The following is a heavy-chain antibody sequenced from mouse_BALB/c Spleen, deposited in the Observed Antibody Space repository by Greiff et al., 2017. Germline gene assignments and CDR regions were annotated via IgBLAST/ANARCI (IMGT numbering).Heavy chain of an antibody. V-gene: IGHV1S137*01. CDR2: ISTYYGDA. Sequence: VQLQQSGAELVRPGVSVKISCKGSGYTFTDYAMYWVKQSHAKSLEWIGVISTYYGDASYNQKFKGKATMTVDKSSSTAYMELARLTSEDSAIYYCARGVITTVVATNDFDYWGQGTTLTVSS. CDR3: ARGVITTVVATNDFDY. D-gene: IGHD1-1*01. CDR1: GYTFTDYA. J-gene: IGHJ2*01.